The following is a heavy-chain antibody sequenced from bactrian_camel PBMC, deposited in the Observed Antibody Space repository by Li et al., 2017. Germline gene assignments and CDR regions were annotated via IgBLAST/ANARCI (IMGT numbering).Heavy chain of an antibody. D-gene: IGHD3*01. Sequence: HVQLVESGGGSVQAGGSLKLSCVVSGYNTYCMAWFRQAPGKKRERVASLDYDGRSTYADSVKGRFTLVKDKDKNVLYLQMNSLKVEDTAIYYCAVRLNSGCPVRWADFSAWGQGTRSPSP. CDR3: AVRLNSGCPVRWADFSA. V-gene: IGHV3S53*01. CDR1: GYNTYC. J-gene: IGHJ4*01. CDR2: LDYDGRS.